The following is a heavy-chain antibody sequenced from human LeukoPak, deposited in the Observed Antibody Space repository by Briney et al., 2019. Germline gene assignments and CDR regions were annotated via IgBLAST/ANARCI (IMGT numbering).Heavy chain of an antibody. CDR2: ISAYNGNT. J-gene: IGHJ4*02. CDR3: ARVPEDIVVVPAALPDY. V-gene: IGHV1-18*01. Sequence: ASVKVSCKASGYTFTSYGISWVRQAPGQGLEWMGWISAYNGNTNYAQKLQGRVTMTTDTSTSTAYMELRSLRSDDTAVYYRARVPEDIVVVPAALPDYWGQGTLVTVSS. CDR1: GYTFTSYG. D-gene: IGHD2-2*01.